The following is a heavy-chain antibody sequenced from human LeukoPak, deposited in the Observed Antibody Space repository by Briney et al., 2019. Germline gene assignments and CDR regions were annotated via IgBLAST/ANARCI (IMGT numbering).Heavy chain of an antibody. D-gene: IGHD6-6*01. CDR3: ARHHSSSVYRY. V-gene: IGHV5-51*01. J-gene: IGHJ4*02. CDR1: GYSFTSYW. CDR2: IYPGDSDT. Sequence: GESLKISCKGSGYSFTSYWIGWVRQMPGKGLGGRGIIYPGDSDTRYSPSFQGQVTMPVDKSISTAYLQWSSLKASDTAMYCCARHHSSSVYRYWGQGTLVTVSS.